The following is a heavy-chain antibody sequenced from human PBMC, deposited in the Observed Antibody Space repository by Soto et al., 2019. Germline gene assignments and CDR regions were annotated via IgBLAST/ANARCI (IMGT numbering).Heavy chain of an antibody. CDR1: GYTFTSYD. J-gene: IGHJ4*02. Sequence: QVQLVQSGAEVKKPGASVKVSCKASGYTFTSYDINWVRQATGQGLEWMGWMNPNTGNTGYAQKFQGRVTMTRNTSISTAYMELSSQRSEDTSVYYWARGMKVRQSAHDYLGQGNRVTVSS. CDR3: ARGMKVRQSAHDY. V-gene: IGHV1-8*01. CDR2: MNPNTGNT.